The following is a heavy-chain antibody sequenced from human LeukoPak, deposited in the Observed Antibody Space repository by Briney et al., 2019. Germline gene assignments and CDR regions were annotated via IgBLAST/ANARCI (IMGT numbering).Heavy chain of an antibody. CDR2: LRGSGGGT. Sequence: GGSLRLSCPVSGITLSNYGMSSARQAPGKGLEWVACLRGSGGGTNYADSVQGRFTISRDNPKNTLYLQMNSLRAEDTAVYFCAKRGVVIRVFLVGFHKEAYYFDSWGQGALVTVSS. J-gene: IGHJ4*02. D-gene: IGHD3-10*01. CDR3: AKRGVVIRVFLVGFHKEAYYFDS. CDR1: GITLSNYG. V-gene: IGHV3-23*01.